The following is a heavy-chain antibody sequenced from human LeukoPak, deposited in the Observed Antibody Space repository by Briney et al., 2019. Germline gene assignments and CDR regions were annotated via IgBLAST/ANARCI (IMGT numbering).Heavy chain of an antibody. D-gene: IGHD4-17*01. CDR1: DDSFSSHY. V-gene: IGHV4-59*11. CDR3: ARDLVTVTKGFDI. CDR2: ISYIGST. J-gene: IGHJ3*02. Sequence: PSETLSLTCAVSDDSFSSHYWTWIRQPPGKGLEWIGYISYIGSTNYNTSLKSRVTISIDPSRNQFSLRLSSVTAADTAVYYCARDLVTVTKGFDIWGQGTVVSVSS.